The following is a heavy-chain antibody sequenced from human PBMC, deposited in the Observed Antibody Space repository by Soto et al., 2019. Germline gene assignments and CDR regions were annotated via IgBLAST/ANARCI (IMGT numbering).Heavy chain of an antibody. J-gene: IGHJ3*02. V-gene: IGHV3-15*07. CDR1: GFTFANAF. CDR3: TSCRGYCTGLVAYDI. CDR2: IRTKTYGEAV. D-gene: IGHD2-8*02. Sequence: GGSLRLSCTASGFTFANAFMNWVRQAPGKGLEWIGRIRTKTYGEAVDYAAPVKGRFTISRDDSKDTMYLQMNSLKTEDTAVYYCTSCRGYCTGLVAYDIWGQGTMVTVSS.